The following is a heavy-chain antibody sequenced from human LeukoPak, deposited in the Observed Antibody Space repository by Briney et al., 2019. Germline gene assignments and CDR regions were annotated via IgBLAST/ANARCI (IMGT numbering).Heavy chain of an antibody. D-gene: IGHD6-6*01. J-gene: IGHJ5*02. CDR2: INHSGST. Sequence: SETLSLTCAVYGGSFSGYYWSWIRQPPGKGPEWIGEINHSGSTNYNPSLKSRVTISVDTSKNQFSLKLSSVTAADTAVYYCARRRQLGPGPNWFDPWGQGTLVTVSS. V-gene: IGHV4-34*01. CDR1: GGSFSGYY. CDR3: ARRRQLGPGPNWFDP.